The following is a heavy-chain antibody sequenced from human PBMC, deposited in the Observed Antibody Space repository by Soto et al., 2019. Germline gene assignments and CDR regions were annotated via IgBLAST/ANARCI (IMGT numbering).Heavy chain of an antibody. V-gene: IGHV4-39*01. CDR1: GGSINSSYY. J-gene: IGHJ2*01. D-gene: IGHD3-22*01. Sequence: SETLSLTCTVSGGSINSSYYWGWIRQPPGKGLEWIGSIYYSGSTYYNPSLKSRVTISVDTSKNQFSLKLSSVTAADTAVYYCARHSIALDYYDSSGYYYAWYFDLWGRGTLVTVSS. CDR3: ARHSIALDYYDSSGYYYAWYFDL. CDR2: IYYSGST.